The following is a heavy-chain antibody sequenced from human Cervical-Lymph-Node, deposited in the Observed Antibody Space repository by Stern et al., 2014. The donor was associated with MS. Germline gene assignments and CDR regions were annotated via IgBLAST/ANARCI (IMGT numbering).Heavy chain of an antibody. CDR1: GFTFSSYS. CDR2: ISSSSSTI. Sequence: EVQLEESGGGLVQPGGSLRLSCAASGFTFSSYSMNWVRQAPGKGLEWVSYISSSSSTIYYADSVKGRFTISRDNAKNSLYLQMNSLRAEDTAVYYCARVAGMATNHYWGQGTLVTVSS. CDR3: ARVAGMATNHY. V-gene: IGHV3-48*01. D-gene: IGHD5-24*01. J-gene: IGHJ4*02.